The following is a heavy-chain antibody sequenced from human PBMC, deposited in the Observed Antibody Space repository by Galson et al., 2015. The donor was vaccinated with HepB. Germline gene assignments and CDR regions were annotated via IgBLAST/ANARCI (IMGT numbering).Heavy chain of an antibody. CDR2: IWFDGTNK. V-gene: IGHV3-33*01. CDR1: GFSFSTYG. Sequence: SLRLSCAASGFSFSTYGMHWVRQAPGKGLEWVAVIWFDGTNKYYADSVKGRFTISRDNSKNTLYLQMNSLSAEDTAVYHCAALDFAVGIPTTDYWGQGTLVTVSS. J-gene: IGHJ4*02. CDR3: AALDFAVGIPTTDY. D-gene: IGHD1-26*01.